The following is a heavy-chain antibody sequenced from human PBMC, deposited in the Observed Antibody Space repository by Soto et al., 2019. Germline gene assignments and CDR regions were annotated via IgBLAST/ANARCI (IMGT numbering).Heavy chain of an antibody. CDR3: ARRVDCSSTSCYAENWFDP. D-gene: IGHD2-2*01. V-gene: IGHV4-39*01. Sequence: SETLSLTCTVSGGSISSSSYYWGWIRQPPGKGLEWIGSIYYSGSTYYNPSLKSRVTISVDTSKNQFSLKLSSVTAADTAVYYCARRVDCSSTSCYAENWFDPWGQGTLVTVSS. CDR1: GGSISSSSYY. CDR2: IYYSGST. J-gene: IGHJ5*02.